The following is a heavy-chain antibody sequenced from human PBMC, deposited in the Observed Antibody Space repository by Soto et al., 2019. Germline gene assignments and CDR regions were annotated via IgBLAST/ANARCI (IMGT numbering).Heavy chain of an antibody. CDR1: GFTFSSYW. Sequence: GGSLRLSCAASGFTFSSYWMSWVRQAPGKGLEWVANIKQDGSEKYYVDSVKGRFTISRDNAKNSLYLQMNSLRAEDTAVYYCARVGKLRYFDWLLYGPLDYWGQGTLVTVSS. V-gene: IGHV3-7*01. CDR3: ARVGKLRYFDWLLYGPLDY. J-gene: IGHJ4*02. D-gene: IGHD3-9*01. CDR2: IKQDGSEK.